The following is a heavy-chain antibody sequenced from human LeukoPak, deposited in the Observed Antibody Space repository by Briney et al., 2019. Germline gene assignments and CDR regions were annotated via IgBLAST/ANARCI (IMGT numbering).Heavy chain of an antibody. V-gene: IGHV3-7*01. D-gene: IGHD6-19*01. Sequence: GGSLRLSCAASGFTFSSYWMSWVRQAPGKGLEWVANIKQDGSEKYYVDSVKGRFTISRDNAKNSLYLQMNSLRAEDTAVYYCARVEGYSSGWYEDYYYYGMDVWGQGTTVTVSS. CDR2: IKQDGSEK. J-gene: IGHJ6*02. CDR1: GFTFSSYW. CDR3: ARVEGYSSGWYEDYYYYGMDV.